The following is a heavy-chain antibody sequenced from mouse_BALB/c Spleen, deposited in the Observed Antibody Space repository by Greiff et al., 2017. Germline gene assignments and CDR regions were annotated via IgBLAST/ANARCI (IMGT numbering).Heavy chain of an antibody. J-gene: IGHJ3*01. Sequence: VMLVESGPGLVAPSQSLSITCTFSGFSLTSYGVHWVRQPPGKGLEWLGVIWAGGSTNYNSALMSRLSISKDNSKSQVFLKMNSLQTDDTAMYYCAIITTDGAYWGQGTLVTVSA. CDR1: GFSLTSYG. CDR2: IWAGGST. CDR3: AIITTDGAY. D-gene: IGHD1-2*01. V-gene: IGHV2-9*02.